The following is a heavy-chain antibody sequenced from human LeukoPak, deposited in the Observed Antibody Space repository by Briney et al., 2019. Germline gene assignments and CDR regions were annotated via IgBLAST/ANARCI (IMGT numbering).Heavy chain of an antibody. V-gene: IGHV5-51*01. CDR3: ARTFYYDSSGRASFVD. CDR1: GYSFTSYW. D-gene: IGHD3-22*01. CDR2: IYPGDSDT. Sequence: GESLKISCKGSGYSFTSYWIGWVRQMPGKGLEWMGIIYPGDSDTRYSPSFQGQVTISADKSINTAYLQWSSLKASDTAMYYCARTFYYDSSGRASFVDWGQGTLVTVSP. J-gene: IGHJ4*02.